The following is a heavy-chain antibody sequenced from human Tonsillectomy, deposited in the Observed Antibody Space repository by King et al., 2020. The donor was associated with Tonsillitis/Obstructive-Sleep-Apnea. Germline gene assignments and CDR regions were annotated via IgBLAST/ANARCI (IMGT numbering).Heavy chain of an antibody. Sequence: VQLVESGGGLVKPGGSLRLSCAPSGFTFNHAWMNWVRQAPGKGLEWVGRIKSKADGGTTDYAAPVKGRFTISRDDSKNTLSLQMNSLKTEDTAVYDCSAITIFGVVVRLTNYYYYVMDVWGQGTTVTVTS. V-gene: IGHV3-15*07. CDR1: GFTFNHAW. CDR2: IKSKADGGTT. CDR3: SAITIFGVVVRLTNYYYYVMDV. D-gene: IGHD3-3*01. J-gene: IGHJ6*02.